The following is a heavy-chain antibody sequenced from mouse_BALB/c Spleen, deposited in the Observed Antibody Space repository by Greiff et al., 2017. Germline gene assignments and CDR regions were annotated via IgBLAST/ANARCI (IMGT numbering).Heavy chain of an antibody. Sequence: VQGVESGPELVKPGASVKMSCKASGYTFTDYVISWVKQRTGQGLEWIGEIYPGSGSTYYNEKFKGKATLTADKSSNTAYMQLSSLTSEDSAVYFCARWGYGKDYAMDYWGQGTSVTVSS. CDR3: ARWGYGKDYAMDY. V-gene: IGHV1-77*01. CDR1: GYTFTDYV. CDR2: IYPGSGST. D-gene: IGHD1-1*01. J-gene: IGHJ4*01.